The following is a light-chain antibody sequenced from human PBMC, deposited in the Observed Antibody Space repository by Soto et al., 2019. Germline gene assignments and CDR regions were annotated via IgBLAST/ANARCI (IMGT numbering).Light chain of an antibody. Sequence: QSVLTQPPSASGSPGQSVTISCTGSSSDIDAYHFVSWYQQHPGKAPKLMIYEVNKRPSGVPDRFSGSKSGTTASLTVSGLQVDDEADYYCCSYAGNNNWVFGGGTKVTVL. CDR1: SSDIDAYHF. CDR3: CSYAGNNNWV. V-gene: IGLV2-8*01. J-gene: IGLJ3*02. CDR2: EVN.